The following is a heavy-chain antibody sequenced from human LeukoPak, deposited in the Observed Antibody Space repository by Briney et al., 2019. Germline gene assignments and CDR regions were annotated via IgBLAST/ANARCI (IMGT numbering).Heavy chain of an antibody. V-gene: IGHV1-2*02. Sequence: ASVKGSCKASGYTFTGYYMHWVRQAPGQGLEWMGWINPNSGGTNYAQKFQGRVTMTRDTSISTAYMELSRLRSDDTAVYYCARLAAAGAYYYYYGMDVWGQGTTVTVSS. J-gene: IGHJ6*02. D-gene: IGHD6-13*01. CDR2: INPNSGGT. CDR1: GYTFTGYY. CDR3: ARLAAAGAYYYYYGMDV.